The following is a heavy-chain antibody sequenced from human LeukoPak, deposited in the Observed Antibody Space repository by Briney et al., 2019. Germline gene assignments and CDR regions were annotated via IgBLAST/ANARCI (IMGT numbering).Heavy chain of an antibody. CDR1: GYTFTSYY. J-gene: IGHJ4*02. CDR3: ARDPGYGGNSGGVDY. CDR2: IHPSGGST. Sequence: ASVEVSCKASGYTFTSYYMHWVRQAPGQGLEWMGIIHPSGGSTSYAQKFQGRVTMTRDTSTSTVYMDLSSLRSEDTAVYYCARDPGYGGNSGGVDYWGQGTLVTVSS. V-gene: IGHV1-46*01. D-gene: IGHD4-23*01.